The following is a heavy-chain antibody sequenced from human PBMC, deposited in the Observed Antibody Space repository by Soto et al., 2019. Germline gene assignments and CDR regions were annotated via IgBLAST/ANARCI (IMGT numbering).Heavy chain of an antibody. J-gene: IGHJ6*02. D-gene: IGHD2-15*01. Sequence: SVKVSCKASGGTFSTHAIIWVRQAPGHGLEWMGGIIPISGTTYYTQKFQGRVTITADGPTSTAFMELSSLKSDDTAVFYCARGYCSGGNCYSGMDVWGQGTMVTVSS. CDR3: ARGYCSGGNCYSGMDV. CDR1: GGTFSTHA. CDR2: IIPISGTT. V-gene: IGHV1-69*13.